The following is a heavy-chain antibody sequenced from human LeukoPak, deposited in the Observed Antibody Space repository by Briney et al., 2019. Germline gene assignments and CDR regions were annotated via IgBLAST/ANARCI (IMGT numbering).Heavy chain of an antibody. J-gene: IGHJ4*02. D-gene: IGHD3-10*01. V-gene: IGHV3-11*05. CDR3: ARDYYGSADY. CDR2: ISSSSSYT. Sequence: PGGSLRLSRAASGFTFSDYYMSWIRQAPGKGLEWVSYISSSSSYTNYADSVKGRFTISRDNAKNSLYLQMNSLRAEDTAVYYCARDYYGSADYWGQGTLVTVSS. CDR1: GFTFSDYY.